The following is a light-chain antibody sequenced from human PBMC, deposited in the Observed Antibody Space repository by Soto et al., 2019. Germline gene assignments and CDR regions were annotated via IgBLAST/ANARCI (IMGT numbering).Light chain of an antibody. CDR3: QQRSNWPLT. J-gene: IGKJ4*01. Sequence: EVVMTQSPATLSVSPGEGVTLSCRASQGIGDTLAWYQHKPGQTPRLLIYDTSTRATGIPARFSGSGSGTDLTLTISSLEPEDFAVYYCQQRSNWPLTFGGGTKVDIK. CDR1: QGIGDT. CDR2: DTS. V-gene: IGKV3-11*01.